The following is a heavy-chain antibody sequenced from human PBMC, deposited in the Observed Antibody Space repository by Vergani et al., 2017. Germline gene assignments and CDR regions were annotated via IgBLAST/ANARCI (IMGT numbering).Heavy chain of an antibody. CDR3: AREIVRGITMIVVVTDWFDP. Sequence: QVQLVQSGAEVKKPGSSVKVSCKASGGTFSSYTISWVRQAPGQGLEWMGRIIPILGIANYAQKFQGSVTITADKSTSTAYMELSSLRSEDTAVYYCAREIVRGITMIVVVTDWFDPWGQGTLVTVSS. V-gene: IGHV1-69*08. J-gene: IGHJ5*02. CDR1: GGTFSSYT. D-gene: IGHD3-22*01. CDR2: IIPILGIA.